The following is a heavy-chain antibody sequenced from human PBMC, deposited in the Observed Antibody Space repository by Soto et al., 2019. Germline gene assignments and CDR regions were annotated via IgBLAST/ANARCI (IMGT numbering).Heavy chain of an antibody. CDR1: GYTFTGYY. D-gene: IGHD3-10*01. V-gene: IGHV1-2*04. J-gene: IGHJ4*02. CDR2: INPNSGGT. CDR3: ARHLGPSAGLWFRDPGFDY. Sequence: ASVKVSCKASGYTFTGYYMHWVRQAPGQGLEWMGWINPNSGGTNYAQKFQGWVTMTRDTSISTAYMELSRLRSDDTAVYYCARHLGPSAGLWFRDPGFDYWGQGTLVTVSS.